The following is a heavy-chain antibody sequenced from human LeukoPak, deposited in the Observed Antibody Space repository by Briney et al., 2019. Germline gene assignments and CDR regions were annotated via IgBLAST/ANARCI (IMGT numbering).Heavy chain of an antibody. CDR2: IGGSGDTT. Sequence: GGSLRLSCAASGFTFSSYPMNWVRQAPGKGLECVSGIGGSGDTTYNADSVKGRFTISRDSSKNTLYLQMSSLRVEDTAVYYCAKGRLVPAALLDYWGQGTLVTVSS. CDR3: AKGRLVPAALLDY. J-gene: IGHJ4*02. CDR1: GFTFSSYP. V-gene: IGHV3-23*01. D-gene: IGHD2-2*01.